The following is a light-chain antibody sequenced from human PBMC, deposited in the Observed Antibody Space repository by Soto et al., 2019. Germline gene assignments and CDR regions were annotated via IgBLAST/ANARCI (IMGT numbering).Light chain of an antibody. CDR1: STDVGGYNY. CDR3: SSYTSASTVV. CDR2: DVN. Sequence: QSVLTQPASVSGSPGQSITISCTGTSTDVGGYNYVSWYQRHPGKAPKLMIYDVNNRPSGVSNRFSGSKSGNTASLTISGLQAEDEAEYYCSSYTSASTVVFGGVTKVTVL. J-gene: IGLJ2*01. V-gene: IGLV2-14*03.